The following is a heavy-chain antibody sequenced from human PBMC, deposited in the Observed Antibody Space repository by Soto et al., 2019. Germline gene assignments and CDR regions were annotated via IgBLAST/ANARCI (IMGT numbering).Heavy chain of an antibody. CDR2: INSDGSST. V-gene: IGHV3-74*01. J-gene: IGHJ3*02. Sequence: GGSLRLSCAASGSTFSSYWMHWVRQAPGKGLVWVSRINSDGSSTSYADSVKGRFTISRDNAKNTLYLQMNSLRAEDTAVYYCARALYDYIWGSYRVPDAFDIWGQGTMVTVSS. CDR3: ARALYDYIWGSYRVPDAFDI. D-gene: IGHD3-16*02. CDR1: GSTFSSYW.